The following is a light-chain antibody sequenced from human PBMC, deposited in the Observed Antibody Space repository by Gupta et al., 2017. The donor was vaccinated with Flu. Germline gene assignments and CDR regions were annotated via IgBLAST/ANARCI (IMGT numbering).Light chain of an antibody. Sequence: EIVLTQSPATLSLSPGERATLSCRASQSVSSYLAWYQQKPCQAPRLLIYDASNRATGIPARFSGSGSGTDFTLTISSREPEDFAVYYCQQRSNWPPYTFGQGTKLEIK. J-gene: IGKJ2*01. V-gene: IGKV3-11*01. CDR2: DAS. CDR1: QSVSSY. CDR3: QQRSNWPPYT.